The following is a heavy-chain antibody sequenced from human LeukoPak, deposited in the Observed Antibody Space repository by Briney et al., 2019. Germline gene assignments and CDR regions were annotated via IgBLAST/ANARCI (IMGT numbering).Heavy chain of an antibody. CDR2: ISVGSSYI. CDR1: GFTFSSYA. J-gene: IGHJ4*02. D-gene: IGHD4-23*01. Sequence: GSLRLSCAASGFTFSSYAMSWVRQAPGKGLEWVSSISVGSSYIYYADSVKGRFTISRDNAKNSLYLQMNSLRAEDTAVYYCARGGAPTVVTLDYWGQGTLVSVSS. CDR3: ARGGAPTVVTLDY. V-gene: IGHV3-21*01.